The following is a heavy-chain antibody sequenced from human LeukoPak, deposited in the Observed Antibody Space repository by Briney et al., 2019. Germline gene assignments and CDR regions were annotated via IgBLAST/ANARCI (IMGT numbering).Heavy chain of an antibody. CDR3: ARDSWGYCSSTRCYGSFDY. J-gene: IGHJ4*02. D-gene: IGHD2-2*01. CDR1: GYSISSGYY. CDR2: IYHSGST. Sequence: SETLSLTCAVSGYSISSGYYWGWIRQPPGKGLEWIGSIYHSGSTYYNPSLKGRVTISVDTSKNQFSLKLSSVTAADTAVYYCARDSWGYCSSTRCYGSFDYWGQGTLVTVSS. V-gene: IGHV4-38-2*02.